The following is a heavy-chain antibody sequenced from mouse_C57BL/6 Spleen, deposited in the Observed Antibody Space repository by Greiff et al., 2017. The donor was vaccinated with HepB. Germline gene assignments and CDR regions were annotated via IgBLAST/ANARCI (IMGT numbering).Heavy chain of an antibody. D-gene: IGHD1-1*01. CDR2: ISSGGSYT. CDR1: GFTFSSYG. V-gene: IGHV5-6*01. Sequence: EVQGVESGGDLVKPGGSLKLSCAASGFTFSSYGMSWVRQTPDKRLEWVATISSGGSYTYYPDSVKGRFTISRDNAKNTLYLQMSSLKSEDTAMYYCASYYGSPFAYWGQGTLVTVSA. CDR3: ASYYGSPFAY. J-gene: IGHJ3*01.